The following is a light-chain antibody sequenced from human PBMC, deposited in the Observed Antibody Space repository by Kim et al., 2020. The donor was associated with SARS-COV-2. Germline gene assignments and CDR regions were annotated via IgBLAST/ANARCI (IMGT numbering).Light chain of an antibody. CDR1: SLRSYY. Sequence: SSELTQDPAVSVALGQTVRITCQGDSLRSYYASWYQQKPGQAPVLVIYGKNNRPSGFPDRFSGSSSGNTASLTITGAQAEDEADYYCNSRDSSGNHVVFGGGTQLTVL. CDR2: GKN. J-gene: IGLJ2*01. CDR3: NSRDSSGNHVV. V-gene: IGLV3-19*01.